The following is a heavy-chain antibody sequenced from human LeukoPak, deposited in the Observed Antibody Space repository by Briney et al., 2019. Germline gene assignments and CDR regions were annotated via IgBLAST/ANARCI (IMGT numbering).Heavy chain of an antibody. CDR2: IYSSVTT. V-gene: IGHV4-4*09. CDR1: GFNFRNYW. J-gene: IGHJ4*02. D-gene: IGHD3-22*01. CDR3: ARLDDREKFDK. Sequence: GSLRLSCAASGFNFRNYWMTWVRQAPGKGLEWIGFIYSSVTTKYNPSLKSRVPISIDMSKSQFSLKVSSVTASDTAVYYCARLDDREKFDKWGQGTLVTVSS.